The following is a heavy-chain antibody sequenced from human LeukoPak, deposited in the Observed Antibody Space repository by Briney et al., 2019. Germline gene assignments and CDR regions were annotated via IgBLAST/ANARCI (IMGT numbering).Heavy chain of an antibody. CDR1: GFTFSSYA. D-gene: IGHD2-15*01. CDR3: ARDPEVVAATRFSYFDY. V-gene: IGHV3-30-3*01. J-gene: IGHJ4*02. Sequence: GGSLRLSCAASGFTFSSYAMHWVRQAPGKGLEWVAVISYDGSNKYYADSVKGRFTISRDNSKNTLYLQMNSLRAEDTAVYYCARDPEVVAATRFSYFDYWGQGTLVTVSS. CDR2: ISYDGSNK.